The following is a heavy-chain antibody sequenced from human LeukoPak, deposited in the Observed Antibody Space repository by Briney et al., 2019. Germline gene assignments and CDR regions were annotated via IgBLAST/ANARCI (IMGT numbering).Heavy chain of an antibody. Sequence: ASVKVSCKASGYTFTSYDINWVRQATGQGLEWMGWMNPNSGNTGYAQKFQGRVTMTRNTSISTAYMELSSLRSEDTAVYYCARVKGVARPGGFDPWGQGTLVTVSS. D-gene: IGHD5-12*01. CDR3: ARVKGVARPGGFDP. J-gene: IGHJ5*02. CDR1: GYTFTSYD. CDR2: MNPNSGNT. V-gene: IGHV1-8*01.